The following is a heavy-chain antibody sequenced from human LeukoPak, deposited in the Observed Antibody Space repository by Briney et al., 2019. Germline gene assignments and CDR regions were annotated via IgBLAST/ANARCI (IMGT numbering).Heavy chain of an antibody. CDR2: IIPIFGTT. J-gene: IGHJ4*02. Sequence: GASVKVSCKASGYTFTGYYMHWVRQAPGQGLEWMGGIIPIFGTTNYAQKFQGRVTITTDESTSTAYMELSSLRSEDTAVYYCARIDVTTTVLDYWGQGTLVTVSS. V-gene: IGHV1-69*05. CDR3: ARIDVTTTVLDY. CDR1: GYTFTGYY. D-gene: IGHD4-17*01.